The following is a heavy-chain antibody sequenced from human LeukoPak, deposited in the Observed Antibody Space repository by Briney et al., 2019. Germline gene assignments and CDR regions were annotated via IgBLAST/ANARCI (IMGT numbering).Heavy chain of an antibody. CDR2: IFYGGST. Sequence: PSETLSLTCTVSGGSISSHYWSWIRQPPGKGLEWIGHIFYGGSTNYNPSLKSRVTISVDKSKNQFSLKLKSVTAADTAVYYCARAGAWQIDPWGQGTLVTVSS. CDR3: ARAGAWQIDP. J-gene: IGHJ5*02. V-gene: IGHV4-59*11. D-gene: IGHD3-10*01. CDR1: GGSISSHY.